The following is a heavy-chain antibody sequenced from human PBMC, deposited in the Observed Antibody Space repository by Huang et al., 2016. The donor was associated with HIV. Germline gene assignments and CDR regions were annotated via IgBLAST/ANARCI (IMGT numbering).Heavy chain of an antibody. J-gene: IGHJ4*02. CDR1: GYTFTNSD. CDR2: SNPNIGNT. D-gene: IGHD4-17*01. Sequence: QVHLVQSGAEVKKPGASVKVSCKASGYTFTNSDINWVRHAPGRGREGRGWSNPNIGNTGFAQSCQGRVTMTRKTSITTAYMELTSLTSEDTAVYYCARSAYGDLDYWGLGTLVIVSS. CDR3: ARSAYGDLDY. V-gene: IGHV1-8*02.